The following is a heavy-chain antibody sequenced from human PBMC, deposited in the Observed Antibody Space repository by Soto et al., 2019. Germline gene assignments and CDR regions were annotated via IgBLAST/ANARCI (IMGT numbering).Heavy chain of an antibody. CDR1: GFTFSDNL. J-gene: IGHJ3*01. V-gene: IGHV1-3*01. D-gene: IGHD5-18*01. CDR3: ARDIQSVGPRANDAFDV. CDR2: LNPDTGNT. Sequence: QVQLVQSGAELKKPGASVTISCTASGFTFSDNLINWVRQVPGPGLEWMGWLNPDTGNTRYSATFQGRVTISSHPSASIAYLELSGLENEATALYFCARDIQSVGPRANDAFDVWGQGTMITVSS.